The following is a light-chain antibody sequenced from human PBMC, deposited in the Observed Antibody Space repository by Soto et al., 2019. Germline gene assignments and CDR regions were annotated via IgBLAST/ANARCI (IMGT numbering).Light chain of an antibody. CDR1: HSIGSW. J-gene: IGKJ1*01. CDR2: DGS. CDR3: QQYDIYGT. V-gene: IGKV1-5*01. Sequence: DIQLTQSPSVLSASVGDRVTITCRASHSIGSWLAWYQQKAGKAPKLLIYDGSTLQSGVPSRFSGSGSGTEFTLTISSLQPDDFATYFCQQYDIYGTFGQGTKVDIK.